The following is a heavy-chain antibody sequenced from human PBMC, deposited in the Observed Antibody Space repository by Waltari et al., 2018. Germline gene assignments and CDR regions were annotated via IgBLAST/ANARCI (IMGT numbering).Heavy chain of an antibody. CDR3: ARVGRGSSALGAFDI. CDR2: SSAYNGNT. J-gene: IGHJ3*02. CDR1: GYTFTSYG. Sequence: QVQLVQSGAEVKKPGVSVKVSCKASGYTFTSYGISWVRQAPGQGLEWMGWSSAYNGNTNYAQKLQGRVTMTTDTATSTAYMELRSLISDDTAVYYCARVGRGSSALGAFDIWGQGTMVTVSS. V-gene: IGHV1-18*01. D-gene: IGHD1-26*01.